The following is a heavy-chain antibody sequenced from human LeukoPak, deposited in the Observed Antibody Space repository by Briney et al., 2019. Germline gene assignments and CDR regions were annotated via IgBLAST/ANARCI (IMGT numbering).Heavy chain of an antibody. D-gene: IGHD2-8*01. J-gene: IGHJ5*02. CDR1: GFTFSSYW. V-gene: IGHV3-7*01. CDR3: ARLGIVLMVYAMSNWFDP. CDR2: IKQDGSEK. Sequence: GGSLRLSCAASGFTFSSYWMSWVRQAPGKGLEWVANIKQDGSEKYYVDSVKGRFTISRDNAKNSLYLQMNSLRAEDTAVYYCARLGIVLMVYAMSNWFDPWGQGTLVTVSS.